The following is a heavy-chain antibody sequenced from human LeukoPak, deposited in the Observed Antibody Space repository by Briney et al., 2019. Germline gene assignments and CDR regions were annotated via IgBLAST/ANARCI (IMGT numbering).Heavy chain of an antibody. J-gene: IGHJ6*03. CDR3: ARRNKTYYYGSGSYGVTGYYYYYMDV. Sequence: SETLSLTCTVAGDSISSGSYYWSWIRQPAGKGLEWIGEINHSGSTNYNPSLKSRVTISVDTSKNQFSLKLSSVTAADTAVYYCARRNKTYYYGSGSYGVTGYYYYYMDVWGKGTTVTISS. V-gene: IGHV4-61*10. D-gene: IGHD3-10*01. CDR1: GDSISSGSYY. CDR2: INHSGST.